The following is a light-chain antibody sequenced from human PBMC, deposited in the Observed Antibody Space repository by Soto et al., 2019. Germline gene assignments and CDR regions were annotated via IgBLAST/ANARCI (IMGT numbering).Light chain of an antibody. Sequence: DTQMTQSPSSVSASVGDRVTISCRASQDIHTWLAWYQQKPGKAPNLLIYGASILQSGVPSRCSGSGSGTDFTLTISSLQPEDSATYYCQQANSFPFTFGPGTKVYV. CDR2: GAS. CDR1: QDIHTW. CDR3: QQANSFPFT. V-gene: IGKV1-12*01. J-gene: IGKJ3*01.